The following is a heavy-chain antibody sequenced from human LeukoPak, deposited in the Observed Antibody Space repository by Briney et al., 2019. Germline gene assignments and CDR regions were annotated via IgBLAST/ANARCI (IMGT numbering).Heavy chain of an antibody. CDR2: IKQDGSEK. D-gene: IGHD5-18*01. Sequence: PGGSLRLSCAASGFTFSSYWMSWVRQAPGKGLEWVANIKQDGSEKYYVDSVKGRFTISRDNAKNSLYLQMNSLRAEDTAVYYCAGWSDTAMGRGLDVWGKGTTVTVSS. CDR3: AGWSDTAMGRGLDV. J-gene: IGHJ6*04. V-gene: IGHV3-7*03. CDR1: GFTFSSYW.